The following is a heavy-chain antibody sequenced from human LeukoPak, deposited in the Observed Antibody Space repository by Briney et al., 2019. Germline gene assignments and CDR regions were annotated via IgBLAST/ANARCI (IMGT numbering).Heavy chain of an antibody. CDR3: AKLSSGMRDY. CDR2: ISGSGGST. CDR1: EFTFSSYA. J-gene: IGHJ4*02. Sequence: GGSLRLSCAASEFTFSSYAMSWVRQAPGKGLEWVSAISGSGGSTYYADSVKGRFTISRDNPKNTLYLQMNSLRAEDTAVYYCAKLSSGMRDYWGQGTLVTVSS. V-gene: IGHV3-23*01. D-gene: IGHD3-10*01.